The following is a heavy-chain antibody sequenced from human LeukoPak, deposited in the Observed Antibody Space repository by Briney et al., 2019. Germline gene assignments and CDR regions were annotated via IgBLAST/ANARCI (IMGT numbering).Heavy chain of an antibody. Sequence: SSETLSLTCTVSGGSISSYYWSWIRQPAGKGLEWIGRIYTSGSTNYNPSLKSRVTMSVDTSKNQFSLKLSSVTAADTAVYYCARYGTYYYDSSGYYYLRCFDYWGQGTLVTVSS. CDR3: ARYGTYYYDSSGYYYLRCFDY. V-gene: IGHV4-4*07. CDR1: GGSISSYY. CDR2: IYTSGST. J-gene: IGHJ4*02. D-gene: IGHD3-22*01.